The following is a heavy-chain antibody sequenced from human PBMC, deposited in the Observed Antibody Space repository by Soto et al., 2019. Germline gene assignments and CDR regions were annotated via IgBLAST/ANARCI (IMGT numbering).Heavy chain of an antibody. J-gene: IGHJ4*02. CDR2: ISAYNGST. CDR3: ARADYYGSSGYHLDY. Sequence: ASVKVSCKASGYTFTSYGISWVRQAPGQGLEWMGWISAYNGSTTYAQKLLGRVTMTRDTSTSTVYMELSSLRSEDTAVYYCARADYYGSSGYHLDYWGQGTLVTVS. V-gene: IGHV1-18*01. CDR1: GYTFTSYG. D-gene: IGHD3-22*01.